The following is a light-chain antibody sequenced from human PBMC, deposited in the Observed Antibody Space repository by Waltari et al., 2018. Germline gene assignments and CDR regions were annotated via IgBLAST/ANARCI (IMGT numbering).Light chain of an antibody. Sequence: DIQMTQSPSSLSASLGDRIIITCRASQAFHNYLTWYQQKPGKAPKPLIFSASSVETGIPSRFSGGRSGTHYTLTISSLQPEDFATYYCQQYDAVPYSFGQGTKVEIK. CDR2: SAS. J-gene: IGKJ2*03. V-gene: IGKV1-33*01. CDR3: QQYDAVPYS. CDR1: QAFHNY.